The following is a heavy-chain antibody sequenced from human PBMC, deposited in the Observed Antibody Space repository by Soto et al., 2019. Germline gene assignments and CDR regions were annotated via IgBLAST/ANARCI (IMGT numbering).Heavy chain of an antibody. V-gene: IGHV4-28*01. CDR1: GYSITSSNW. CDR2: IYYSGTT. D-gene: IGHD3-22*01. J-gene: IGHJ3*02. Sequence: SETLSLTCAVSGYSITSSNWWGWFRQPPGKGLEWIGYIYYSGTTYYNPSLKSRVTMSVDTSKNQFSLKLSSVTAADTAVYYCARGTVISRGGAFDIWGQGTMVT. CDR3: ARGTVISRGGAFDI.